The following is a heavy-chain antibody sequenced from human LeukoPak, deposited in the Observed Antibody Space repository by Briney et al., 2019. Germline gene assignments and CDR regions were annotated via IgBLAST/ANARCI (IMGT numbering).Heavy chain of an antibody. V-gene: IGHV4-34*01. J-gene: IGHJ5*02. CDR1: GGSFSGYY. Sequence: SETLSLTRAVYGGSFSGYYWSWIRQPPGKGLEWIGEINHSGSTNYNPSLKSRVTISVDTSKNQFSLKLSSVTAADTAVYYCARVRVYSSSWYGLNWFDPWGQGTLVTVSS. D-gene: IGHD6-13*01. CDR2: INHSGST. CDR3: ARVRVYSSSWYGLNWFDP.